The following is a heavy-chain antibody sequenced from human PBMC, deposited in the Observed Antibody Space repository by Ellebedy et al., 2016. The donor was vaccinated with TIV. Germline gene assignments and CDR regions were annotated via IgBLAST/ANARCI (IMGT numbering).Heavy chain of an antibody. CDR3: ARAAGYGMDV. CDR2: IIPIFGTA. D-gene: IGHD6-13*01. CDR1: GGTFSSYA. V-gene: IGHV1-69*13. Sequence: SVKVSXXASGGTFSSYAISWVRQAPGQGLEWMGGIIPIFGTANYAQKFQGRVTITADESTSTAYMELSSLRSEDTAVYYCARAAGYGMDVWGQGTTVSVSS. J-gene: IGHJ6*02.